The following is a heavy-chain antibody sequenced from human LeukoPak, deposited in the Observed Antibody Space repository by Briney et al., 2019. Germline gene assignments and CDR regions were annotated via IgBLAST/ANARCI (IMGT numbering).Heavy chain of an antibody. CDR1: GFTFNSYA. CDR2: ISTTGDRT. CDR3: VRDRVGATDYFDY. Sequence: GGSLRLSCAASGFTFNSYAMIWVRQAPGKGLESISSISTTGDRTYYADSVKGRFTISRDNSKNTLYLQMNSLRAEDTAVYYCVRDRVGATDYFDYWGQGTLVTVSS. J-gene: IGHJ4*02. D-gene: IGHD1-26*01. V-gene: IGHV3-23*01.